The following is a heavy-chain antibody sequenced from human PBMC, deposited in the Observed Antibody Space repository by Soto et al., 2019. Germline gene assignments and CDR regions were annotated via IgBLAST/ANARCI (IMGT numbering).Heavy chain of an antibody. J-gene: IGHJ5*02. Sequence: QIHLVESGGGVVQPGRSLRLSCAAPVFKFSNNIMHWGREGPGKGREWVAVVSNDGSNKYYGDSVRGRFTISRDNSKNTLYLEMNTLRIDDTGVYYCSKAGGRVSTPFDPWGQGTLVTVSP. D-gene: IGHD1-26*01. CDR3: SKAGGRVSTPFDP. V-gene: IGHV3-30*18. CDR1: VFKFSNNI. CDR2: VSNDGSNK.